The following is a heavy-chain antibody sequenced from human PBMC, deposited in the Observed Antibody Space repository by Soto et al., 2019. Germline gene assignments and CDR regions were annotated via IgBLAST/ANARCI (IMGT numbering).Heavy chain of an antibody. J-gene: IGHJ6*02. CDR2: IYYSGST. V-gene: IGHV4-30-4*01. CDR1: GGSISSGEYY. CDR3: ARVSYTGNHYYSGMDV. Sequence: QVQLQESGPGLVKPSQTLSLTCTVSGGSISSGEYYWGWVRQPPGKGLEWIGYIYYSGSTYYNPALKSRVTTSVTTSKSQFSLELSSVTAADTAVYYCARVSYTGNHYYSGMDVWGQATTVTVSS. D-gene: IGHD1-20*01.